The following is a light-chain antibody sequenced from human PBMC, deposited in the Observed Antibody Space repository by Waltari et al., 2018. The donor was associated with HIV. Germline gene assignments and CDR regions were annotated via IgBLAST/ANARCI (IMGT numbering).Light chain of an antibody. CDR1: TNDVGNYNL. V-gene: IGLV2-23*02. J-gene: IGLJ2*01. Sequence: QSALTQPASVSGSPGQSITISCICLTNDVGNYNLVSWYQQHPGKAPKLIIYEITKRPSGVSNRFSGSKSGNTASLTISGLQADDEADYYCCSYANAGRTFGGGTKLTVL. CDR3: CSYANAGRT. CDR2: EIT.